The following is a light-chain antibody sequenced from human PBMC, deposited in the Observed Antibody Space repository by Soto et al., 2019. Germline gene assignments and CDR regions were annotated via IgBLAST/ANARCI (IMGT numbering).Light chain of an antibody. J-gene: IGLJ1*01. Sequence: QSVLTQPASVSGSPGQSITISCTGTSSDVGGYDYVSWYQQHPGKAPKLIIYEVTNRPSGVSNRFSGSKSGNTASLTISGLQAEDDIDYYCSSYSSTSPRIVFGTGTKATVL. CDR1: SSDVGGYDY. V-gene: IGLV2-14*01. CDR3: SSYSSTSPRIV. CDR2: EVT.